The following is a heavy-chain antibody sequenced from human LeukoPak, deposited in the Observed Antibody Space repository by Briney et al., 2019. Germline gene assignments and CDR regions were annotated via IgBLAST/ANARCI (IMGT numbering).Heavy chain of an antibody. CDR2: TYYRSKRYH. V-gene: IGHV6-1*01. J-gene: IGHJ4*02. CDR1: GYSVTNNSTS. Sequence: RTLTLSCATSGYSVTNNSTSWDWNTPAPWRDLEWLGETYYRSKRYHDYEVSVKRRITITPDTTKHQFSLQLNSVTPDDTAVYYCARSSSLSFDYWGEGTLVPVSS. CDR3: ARSSSLSFDY. D-gene: IGHD6-13*01.